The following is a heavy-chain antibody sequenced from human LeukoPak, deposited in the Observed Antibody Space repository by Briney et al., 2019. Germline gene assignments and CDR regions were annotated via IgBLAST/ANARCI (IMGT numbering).Heavy chain of an antibody. V-gene: IGHV3-21*01. CDR1: GFTFSSYS. CDR2: ISSSRSYI. Sequence: PGGSLRLSCAASGFTFSSYSMNWVRQAPGKGLEWVSSISSSRSYIYYADSVKGRFTISRDNAKNSLYLQMNSLRAEDTAVYYCARDSYGNLAPFDYWGQGTLVTVSS. D-gene: IGHD5-18*01. J-gene: IGHJ4*02. CDR3: ARDSYGNLAPFDY.